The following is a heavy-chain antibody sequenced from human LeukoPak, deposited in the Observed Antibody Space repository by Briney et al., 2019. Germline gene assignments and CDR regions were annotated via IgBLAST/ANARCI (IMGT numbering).Heavy chain of an antibody. J-gene: IGHJ4*02. CDR1: GGSVSSGSYY. V-gene: IGHV4-39*01. Sequence: SETLSLTCTVSGGSVSSGSYYWGWIRQPPGKGLEWIGSIYYSGTTYYSSSLKSRVIISVDTSKNQFSLKLSSVTATDTAVYYCARHEAQDFDYWGQGTLVTVSS. CDR2: IYYSGTT. CDR3: ARHEAQDFDY.